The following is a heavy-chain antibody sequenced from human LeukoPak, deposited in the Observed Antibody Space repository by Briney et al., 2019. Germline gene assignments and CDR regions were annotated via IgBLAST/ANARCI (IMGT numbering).Heavy chain of an antibody. CDR1: GFTFSSYA. J-gene: IGHJ4*02. CDR3: ARDSPPDLFTRIAVAGTGLVDY. Sequence: GGSLRLSCAASGFTFSSYAMHWVRQAPGKGLEWVAVISYDGSNKYYADSVKGRFTISRDNSKDTLYLQMNSLRAEDTAVYYCARDSPPDLFTRIAVAGTGLVDYWGQGTLVTVSS. CDR2: ISYDGSNK. V-gene: IGHV3-30*04. D-gene: IGHD6-19*01.